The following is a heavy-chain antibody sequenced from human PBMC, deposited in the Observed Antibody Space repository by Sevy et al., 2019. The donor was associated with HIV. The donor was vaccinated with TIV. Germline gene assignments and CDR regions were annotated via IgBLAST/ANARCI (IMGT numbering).Heavy chain of an antibody. J-gene: IGHJ4*02. V-gene: IGHV3-7*01. D-gene: IGHD3-22*01. CDR2: INQDGHEK. CDR3: ARSSYYYDNGYYYPFAI. Sequence: GGSLRLSCVASGFSLSNYWMTWVRQAPGKGLEWVANINQDGHEKYYVDSVKGRFTISRDVATLFLQMNSLRDEDTAVYYCARSSYYYDNGYYYPFAIWGRGTLVTVSS. CDR1: GFSLSNYW.